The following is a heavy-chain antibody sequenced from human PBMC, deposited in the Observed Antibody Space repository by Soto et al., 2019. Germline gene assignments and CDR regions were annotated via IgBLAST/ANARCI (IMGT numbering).Heavy chain of an antibody. CDR1: GYTFTGYD. CDR3: ARVERRYGDAFDI. CDR2: INPNSGGT. D-gene: IGHD1-1*01. V-gene: IGHV1-2*04. J-gene: IGHJ3*02. Sequence: ASGKVSCKASGYTFTGYDIHWVRQAPGQGLEWMGWINPNSGGTNYAQKFQGWVTMTRDTSISTAYMELSRLRSDDTAVYYCARVERRYGDAFDIWGQGTMVTVSS.